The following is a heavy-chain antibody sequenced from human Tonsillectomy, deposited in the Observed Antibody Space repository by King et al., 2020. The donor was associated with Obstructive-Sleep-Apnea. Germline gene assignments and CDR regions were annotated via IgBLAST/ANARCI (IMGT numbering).Heavy chain of an antibody. V-gene: IGHV4-30-2*06. J-gene: IGHJ3*02. D-gene: IGHD2-21*02. CDR1: GGSIRSGPFF. CDR3: ARDHYCGDCPDTFDAFDI. CDR2: IYQSGNT. Sequence: QLQESGSGLVKPPQTLSLTFGVSGGSIRSGPFFWNWILQSPGKGLEWMGYIYQSGNTHYNPSLQSRSTISIDMAKNECSLELTSVTAADTAVYYCARDHYCGDCPDTFDAFDIWGQGTMVTVSS.